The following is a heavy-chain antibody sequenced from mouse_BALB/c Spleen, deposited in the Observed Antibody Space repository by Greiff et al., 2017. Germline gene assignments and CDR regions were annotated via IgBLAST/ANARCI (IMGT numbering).Heavy chain of an antibody. CDR3: ARIITTVVERPYAMDY. CDR1: GDSITSGY. J-gene: IGHJ4*01. V-gene: IGHV3-8*02. CDR2: ISYSGSS. Sequence: EVQLQESGPSLVKPSQTLSLTCSVTGDSITSGYWNWIRKFPGHKLEYMGYISYSGSSYYNPSLKSRISITRDTSKNQYYLQLNSVTTEDTATYYCARIITTVVERPYAMDYWGQGTSVTVSS. D-gene: IGHD1-1*01.